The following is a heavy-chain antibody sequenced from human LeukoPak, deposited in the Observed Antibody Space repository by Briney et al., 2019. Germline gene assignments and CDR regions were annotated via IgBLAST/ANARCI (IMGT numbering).Heavy chain of an antibody. Sequence: GESLKISCKGSGYSFTSYWIGWVRQMPGKGLEWMGIIYPGDSDTRYSPSFQGQVTISADKSISTAYLQWSSLKASDTAMYYCARKTYYYDSSGYYYVTDFDYWGQGTLVTVSS. J-gene: IGHJ4*02. V-gene: IGHV5-51*01. D-gene: IGHD3-22*01. CDR3: ARKTYYYDSSGYYYVTDFDY. CDR1: GYSFTSYW. CDR2: IYPGDSDT.